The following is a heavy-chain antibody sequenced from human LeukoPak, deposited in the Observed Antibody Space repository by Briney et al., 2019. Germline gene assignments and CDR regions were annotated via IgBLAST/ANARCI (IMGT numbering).Heavy chain of an antibody. CDR1: DYSISSGYGYY. CDR3: ARYLIRVGGLMDV. V-gene: IGHV4-61*08. J-gene: IGHJ6*03. CDR2: IYYSGST. D-gene: IGHD2-8*01. Sequence: ASETLSLTCTVSDYSISSGYGYYWSWIRQPPGKGLEWIGYIYYSGSTNYNPSLKSRVTISVDTSKNQFSLKLSSVTAADTAVYYCARYLIRVGGLMDVWGKGTTVIISS.